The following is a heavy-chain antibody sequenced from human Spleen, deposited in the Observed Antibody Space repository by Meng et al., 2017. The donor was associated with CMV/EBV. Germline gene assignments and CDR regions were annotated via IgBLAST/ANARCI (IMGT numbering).Heavy chain of an antibody. CDR3: ASPQGSRRWLDY. D-gene: IGHD6-6*01. V-gene: IGHV3-23*01. Sequence: GESLKISCAASGFTFTSYAMNWVRQAPGKGLEWVSAISGSGGDTDYADSVKGRFTISRDNSKNTLYLQMNSLRAEDTAVYYCASPQGSRRWLDYWGQGTLVTVSS. CDR1: GFTFTSYA. CDR2: ISGSGGDT. J-gene: IGHJ4*02.